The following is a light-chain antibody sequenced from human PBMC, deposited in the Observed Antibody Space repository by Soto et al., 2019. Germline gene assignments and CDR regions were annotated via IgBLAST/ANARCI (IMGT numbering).Light chain of an antibody. CDR2: DAS. CDR1: QSVSSY. Sequence: EIVLTQSPATLSLSPGERATLSCRASQSVSSYLVWYQQKPGQAPRLLIYDASNRATGIPARFSGSGSGTDFTLTISSLEPEDFAVYYWQQRSNWPPGFTFGPGTKVDIK. J-gene: IGKJ3*01. CDR3: QQRSNWPPGFT. V-gene: IGKV3-11*01.